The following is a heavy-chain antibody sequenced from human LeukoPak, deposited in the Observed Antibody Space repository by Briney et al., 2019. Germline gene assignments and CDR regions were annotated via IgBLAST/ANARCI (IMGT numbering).Heavy chain of an antibody. V-gene: IGHV3-74*01. CDR3: AREMVTDLVFDY. J-gene: IGHJ4*02. CDR2: INSDGSST. Sequence: GGSLRLSCAASGFTFSSYWMPWVRQAPGKGLVWVSRINSDGSSTTYADSVKGRFTISRDNAKNTLYLQMNSLRAEDTAVYYCAREMVTDLVFDYWGQGTLVTVSS. CDR1: GFTFSSYW. D-gene: IGHD5-18*01.